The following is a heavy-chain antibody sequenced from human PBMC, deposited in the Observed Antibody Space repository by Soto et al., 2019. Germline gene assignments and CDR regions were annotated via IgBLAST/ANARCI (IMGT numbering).Heavy chain of an antibody. CDR2: IDLSESDT. V-gene: IGHV5-10-1*01. J-gene: IGHJ4*02. Sequence: GGAVESSFEGCGENFCRPWRRRGRPVPGKGKEWMGRIDLSESDTTYNPSFQGHVTFSADKSITTAYLQWRSLEASDTAIYYCATQGLTTYYFGYWGQGTLVTVSS. CDR3: ATQGLTTYYFGY. CDR1: GENFCRPW.